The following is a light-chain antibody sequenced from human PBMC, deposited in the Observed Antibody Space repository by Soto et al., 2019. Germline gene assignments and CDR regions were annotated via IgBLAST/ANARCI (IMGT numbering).Light chain of an antibody. CDR2: GAS. CDR3: QQDYKLPLT. CDR1: QRVSSSY. J-gene: IGKJ4*01. V-gene: IGKV3D-7*01. Sequence: PGARVTLSCRASQRVSSSYLTWYQQKPGQAPRLLIYGASTRATSIPARFSGSGSGTDFTLTISSLQPEDFAVYYSQQDYKLPLTFGGGTKVEIK.